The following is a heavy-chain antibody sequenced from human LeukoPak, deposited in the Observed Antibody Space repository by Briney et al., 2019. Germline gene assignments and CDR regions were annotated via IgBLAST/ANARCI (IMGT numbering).Heavy chain of an antibody. D-gene: IGHD3-10*01. CDR2: IKEDASEK. CDR1: GLTFSEYW. Sequence: GGSLRLSCVVSGLTFSEYWVTWVRQAPGKGLEWVANIKEDASEKHYVESVKGRFAISRDNAKNSLYLEMNSLRAEDTAVYYCASYYYGSGTSLGYWGQGTLVTVYS. V-gene: IGHV3-7*01. J-gene: IGHJ4*02. CDR3: ASYYYGSGTSLGY.